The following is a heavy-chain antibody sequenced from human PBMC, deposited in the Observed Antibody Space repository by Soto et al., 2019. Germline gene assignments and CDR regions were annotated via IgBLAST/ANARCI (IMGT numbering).Heavy chain of an antibody. V-gene: IGHV3-23*01. Sequence: EVQLLESGGGLVQPGGSLRLSCAASGFTFNTYAMSWVRQAPGKGLEWISSISRSGRSTYYADSVKGRVTISRDNTENTPYLQMNRLRTEDTAVYYWTKERGMGDTEGFPHWCQGDLVTVSS. J-gene: IGHJ1*01. CDR1: GFTFNTYA. D-gene: IGHD3-16*01. CDR3: TKERGMGDTEGFPH. CDR2: ISRSGRST.